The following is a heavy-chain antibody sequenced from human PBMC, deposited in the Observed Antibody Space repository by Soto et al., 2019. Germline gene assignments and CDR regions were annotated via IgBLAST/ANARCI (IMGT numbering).Heavy chain of an antibody. D-gene: IGHD2-2*01. J-gene: IGHJ4*02. V-gene: IGHV1-69*13. CDR2: IIPIFGTA. CDR1: GGTFSSYA. CDR3: ARDHGFKAQPFDY. Sequence: ASVKVSCKASGGTFSSYAISWVRQAPGQGLEWMGGIIPIFGTANYAQKFQGRVTITADESTSTAYMELSSLRSEDTAVYYCARDHGFKAQPFDYWGQGTLVTVSS.